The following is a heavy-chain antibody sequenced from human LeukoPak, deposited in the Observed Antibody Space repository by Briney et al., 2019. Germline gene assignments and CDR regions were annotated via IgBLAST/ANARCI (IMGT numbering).Heavy chain of an antibody. V-gene: IGHV3-23*01. CDR3: AKGYYYDSSGYDY. J-gene: IGHJ4*02. Sequence: GGSLRLSCAASRFTFSSYAMSWVRQAPGKGLEWVSAISGSGDSTYYADSVKGRFTISRDNSKNTLYLQMNSLRAEDTAVYYCAKGYYYDSSGYDYWGQGTLVTVSS. CDR2: ISGSGDST. CDR1: RFTFSSYA. D-gene: IGHD3-22*01.